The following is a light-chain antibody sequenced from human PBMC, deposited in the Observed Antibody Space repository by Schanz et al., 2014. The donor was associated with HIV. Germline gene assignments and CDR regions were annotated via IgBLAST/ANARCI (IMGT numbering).Light chain of an antibody. CDR2: GAS. CDR3: QYFGNSGGT. Sequence: EIVMTQSPATLSVSPGERATLSCRASQSVSSNLAWYQQKPGQAPRLLIYGASTRAAGIPDRFSGTGSGTDFTLTISSLQSEDFAVYYCQYFGNSGGTFGGGTKVEIK. CDR1: QSVSSN. V-gene: IGKV3D-15*01. J-gene: IGKJ4*01.